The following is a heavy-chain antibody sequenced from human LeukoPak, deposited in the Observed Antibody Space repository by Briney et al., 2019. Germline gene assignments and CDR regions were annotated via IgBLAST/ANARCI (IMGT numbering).Heavy chain of an antibody. CDR2: IYYTGST. CDR3: ARSGKSAYILDY. J-gene: IGHJ4*02. V-gene: IGHV4-59*01. D-gene: IGHD3-16*01. CDR1: GGSISSYY. Sequence: SETLSLTCTVSGGSISSYYWSWIRQPPGKGVEWIGYIYYTGSTNYNPSLKSRVTIPVDTSKNQFSLKLSSVTAADTAVYYCARSGKSAYILDYWGQGTLVTVSS.